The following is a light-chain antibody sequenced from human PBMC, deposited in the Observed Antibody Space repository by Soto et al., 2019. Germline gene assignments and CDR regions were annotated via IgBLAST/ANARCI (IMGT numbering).Light chain of an antibody. Sequence: EIVLTQSPGTLSLSPGERATLSCRASQSINSRYLAWYQQKPGQAPRLLIYGASSRATGIPDRFSGSGSGTDFTFSLSTLEPDDFGVYYCQQFGSSRGFTFGPGTKVYIK. CDR3: QQFGSSRGFT. CDR2: GAS. V-gene: IGKV3-20*01. J-gene: IGKJ3*01. CDR1: QSINSRY.